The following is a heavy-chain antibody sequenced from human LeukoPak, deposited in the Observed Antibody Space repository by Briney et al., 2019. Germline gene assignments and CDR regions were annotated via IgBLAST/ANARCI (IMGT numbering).Heavy chain of an antibody. J-gene: IGHJ5*02. V-gene: IGHV3-23*01. D-gene: IGHD3-10*01. CDR3: ARGEYGSSSWFDP. CDR1: GFTFYKFV. Sequence: GGSLRLSCAASGFTFYKFVVTWVRQAPGSGLEWVSSISGSGGRTYYADSVKGRFTISRDNSENTLYLQMNSLRAEDTAVYYCARGEYGSSSWFDPWGQGTLVTVSS. CDR2: ISGSGGRT.